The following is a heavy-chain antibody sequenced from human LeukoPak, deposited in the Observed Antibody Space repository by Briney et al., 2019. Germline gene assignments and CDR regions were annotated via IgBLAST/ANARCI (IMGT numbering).Heavy chain of an antibody. CDR2: IRSKAYGGTT. CDR1: GFTFGDYA. CDR3: TKVAASSGWYYFDY. J-gene: IGHJ4*02. D-gene: IGHD6-19*01. Sequence: PGGSLRLSCTASGFTFGDYAMSWVRQAPGKGLEWVGFIRSKAYGGTTEYAASVKGRFTISRDDSKIIAYLQMNSLKTEDTAVYYCTKVAASSGWYYFDYWGQGTLVTVSS. V-gene: IGHV3-49*04.